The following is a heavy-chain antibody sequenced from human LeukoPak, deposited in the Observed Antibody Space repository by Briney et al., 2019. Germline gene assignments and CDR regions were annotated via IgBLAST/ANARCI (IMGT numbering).Heavy chain of an antibody. CDR2: ISSSGFDT. CDR3: ARKDSGHNPFDF. J-gene: IGHJ4*02. D-gene: IGHD1-14*01. V-gene: IGHV3-23*01. Sequence: GGSLRLSCAASGLTFSSYAMSWVRQAPGKGLEWVSGISSSGFDTPYADSVKGRFTVSRDNSRNTLYLQMNSLRVEDTAIYYCARKDSGHNPFDFWGQGTLVTVSS. CDR1: GLTFSSYA.